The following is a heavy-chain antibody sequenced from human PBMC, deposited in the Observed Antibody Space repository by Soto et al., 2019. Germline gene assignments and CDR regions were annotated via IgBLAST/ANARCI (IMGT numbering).Heavy chain of an antibody. CDR3: ARGPNSAC. D-gene: IGHD2-21*01. V-gene: IGHV3-53*01. CDR2: IYSGGNP. CDR1: GFSVGGNY. Sequence: EERLVQSGGGLVQPGGSLRLSCAASGFSVGGNYMSWVRQAPGKGLEWVSLIYSGGNPFYADSMKGRFTLSRDNSNNIIYLQMASMRAEDTAVSYCARGPNSACWGQGTLVLVSS. J-gene: IGHJ4*02.